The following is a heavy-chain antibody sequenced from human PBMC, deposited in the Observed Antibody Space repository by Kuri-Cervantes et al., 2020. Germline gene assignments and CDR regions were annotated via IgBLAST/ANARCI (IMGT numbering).Heavy chain of an antibody. J-gene: IGHJ2*01. CDR3: ARGSYSSGWSPHTYWYFDL. CDR1: GYTFTSYG. CDR2: ISPSGGST. D-gene: IGHD6-19*01. V-gene: IGHV1-46*01. Sequence: ASVKVSCKASGYTFTSYGISWVRQAPGQGLEWMGIISPSGGSTSYAQKFQGRVTMTRDTSTSTVYMELSSLRSEDTAVYYCARGSYSSGWSPHTYWYFDLWGRGTLVTVSS.